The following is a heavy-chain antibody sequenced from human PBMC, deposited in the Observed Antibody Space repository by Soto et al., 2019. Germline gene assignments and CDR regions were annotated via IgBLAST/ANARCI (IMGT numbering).Heavy chain of an antibody. V-gene: IGHV3-74*01. D-gene: IGHD3-9*01. Sequence: PVGSLRLSCAASGFTFSSYWMHWVRQAPGKGLVWVSRINSDGSSTSYADSVKGRFTISRDNAKNTLYLQMNSLRAEDTAVYYCAREIWGYDILTGYYPWGQGTLVTVSS. J-gene: IGHJ5*02. CDR3: AREIWGYDILTGYYP. CDR2: INSDGSST. CDR1: GFTFSSYW.